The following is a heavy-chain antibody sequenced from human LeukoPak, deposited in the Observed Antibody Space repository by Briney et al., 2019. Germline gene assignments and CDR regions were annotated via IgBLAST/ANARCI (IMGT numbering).Heavy chain of an antibody. CDR3: ARYVRGAYYFDY. CDR1: GGSFSGYY. V-gene: IGHV4-34*01. J-gene: IGHJ4*02. CDR2: INHSGST. Sequence: SETLSLTCAVYGGSFSGYYWSWIRQPPGKGLEWIGEINHSGSTNYNPSLKSRVTISIDTSKNQFSLKASSVTAADTAVYYCARYVRGAYYFDYWGQGTLVTVSS. D-gene: IGHD3-10*02.